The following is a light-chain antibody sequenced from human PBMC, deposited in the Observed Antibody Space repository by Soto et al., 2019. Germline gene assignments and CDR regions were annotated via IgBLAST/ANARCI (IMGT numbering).Light chain of an antibody. Sequence: TQSPFTLTTSPGDRATIPCRASQDVSNDIAWYQQKPGKAPKLLIYAASSLKTGVPSRFSGSGSGTDFTFTICSLQPEDFATYCCQQSDNGSLAVGQGTKVDI. CDR2: AAS. CDR3: QQSDNGSLA. J-gene: IGKJ1*01. CDR1: QDVSND. V-gene: IGKV1D-13*01.